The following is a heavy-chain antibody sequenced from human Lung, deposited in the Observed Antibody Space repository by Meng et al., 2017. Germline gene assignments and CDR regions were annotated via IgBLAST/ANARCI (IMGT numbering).Heavy chain of an antibody. J-gene: IGHJ5*02. Sequence: QVQLQESGPGLVKPSQTLSLTRTVSGGSISSGTYYWGWIRQLPGKGLEWIAYIHYSGSTYYSPSLKSRVTISVDTPKNQLSLKLSSMTAADTAVYYCARYVFDSSSLYSNWFDPWGQGTLVTVSS. CDR1: GGSISSGTYY. CDR2: IHYSGST. CDR3: ARYVFDSSSLYSNWFDP. V-gene: IGHV4-31*03. D-gene: IGHD3-22*01.